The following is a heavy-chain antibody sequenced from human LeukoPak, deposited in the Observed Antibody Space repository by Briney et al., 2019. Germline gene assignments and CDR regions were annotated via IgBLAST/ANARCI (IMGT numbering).Heavy chain of an antibody. V-gene: IGHV4-59*01. Sequence: PSETLSLTCTVSGGSISSYYWSWIRQPPGKGLEWIGYIYYSGSTNYNPSLKSRVTISVDTSKNQFSLKLSSVTAADTAVYYCAGFAMVVALEHDAFDIWGQGTMVTVSS. J-gene: IGHJ3*02. CDR3: AGFAMVVALEHDAFDI. D-gene: IGHD3-22*01. CDR2: IYYSGST. CDR1: GGSISSYY.